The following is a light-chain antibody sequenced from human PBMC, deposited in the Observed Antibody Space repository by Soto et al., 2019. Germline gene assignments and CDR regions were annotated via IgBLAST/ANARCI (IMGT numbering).Light chain of an antibody. CDR1: QSVGASY. CDR2: GAS. J-gene: IGKJ2*01. CDR3: QQYGSSPYT. Sequence: EIVLTQSPGTLSLSPGERATLSCRASQSVGASYLAWYQQKPGQAPRLLIYGASSRATGIPDRFGGSGSGTDFTLTISRLEPEDFAVYYGQQYGSSPYTFGQGTKLEIK. V-gene: IGKV3-20*01.